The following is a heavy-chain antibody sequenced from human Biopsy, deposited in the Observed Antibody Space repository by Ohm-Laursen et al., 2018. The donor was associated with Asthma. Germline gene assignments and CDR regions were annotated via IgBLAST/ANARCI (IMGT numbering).Heavy chain of an antibody. CDR1: GFVFSQSG. V-gene: IGHV3-30*18. CDR3: AKDRFDGSVTSHYYYYGIDV. Sequence: RSLRLSCAASGFVFSQSGMYWVRQAPGKGPEWVALISYDGREKGYVDSVKGRFTISRDNFRNTLYVEMSSLRPEDSATYYCAKDRFDGSVTSHYYYYGIDVWGQGTAVTVSS. CDR2: ISYDGREK. D-gene: IGHD3-10*01. J-gene: IGHJ6*02.